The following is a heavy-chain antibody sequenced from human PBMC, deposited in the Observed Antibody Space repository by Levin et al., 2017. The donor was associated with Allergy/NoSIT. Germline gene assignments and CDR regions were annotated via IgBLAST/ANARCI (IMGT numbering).Heavy chain of an antibody. CDR3: ARGLVDAVDTAAYYFDY. CDR1: GYTFTDYG. D-gene: IGHD5-12*01. CDR2: TSTYNGKT. J-gene: IGHJ4*02. Sequence: PGESLKISCKASGYTFTDYGFSWVRQAPGQGLEWMGWTSTYNGKTHYAQKFQGRVSMTTDTSMTTAYMELTSLRSDDTAVYYCARGLVDAVDTAAYYFDYWGQGTLVTVSS. V-gene: IGHV1-18*01.